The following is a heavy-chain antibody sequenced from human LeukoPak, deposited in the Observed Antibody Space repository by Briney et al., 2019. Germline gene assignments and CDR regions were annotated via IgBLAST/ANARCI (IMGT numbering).Heavy chain of an antibody. CDR2: ISAYNGDT. Sequence: VASVKVSCKASGYIFASYGIGWVRQAPGQGLEWMGWISAYNGDTKYAQNLQGRVTLTTDTSTGTAYMELRSLTSDDTALYYCARDTALIITPGGPDYWGRGTLITVSS. D-gene: IGHD3-10*01. V-gene: IGHV1-18*01. CDR3: ARDTALIITPGGPDY. J-gene: IGHJ4*02. CDR1: GYIFASYG.